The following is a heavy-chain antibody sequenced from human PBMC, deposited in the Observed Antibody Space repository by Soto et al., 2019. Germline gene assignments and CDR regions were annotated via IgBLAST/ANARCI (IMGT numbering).Heavy chain of an antibody. CDR1: GFTFSSYS. CDR3: ARAESITMVRGVITWFDP. Sequence: GGSLRLSCAASGFTFSSYSMNWVRQAPGKGLEWVSSISSSSSYIYYADSVKGRFTISRDNAKNSLYLQMNSLRAEDTAVYYCARAESITMVRGVITWFDPWGQGTLVTVSS. V-gene: IGHV3-21*01. CDR2: ISSSSSYI. D-gene: IGHD3-10*01. J-gene: IGHJ5*02.